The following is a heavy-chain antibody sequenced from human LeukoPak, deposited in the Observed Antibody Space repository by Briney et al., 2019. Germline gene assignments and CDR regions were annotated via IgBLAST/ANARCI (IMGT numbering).Heavy chain of an antibody. CDR2: IYYSRST. J-gene: IGHJ4*02. V-gene: IGHV4-39*01. CDR3: ARLAYYYDSSGYSEGPYYFDY. D-gene: IGHD3-22*01. Sequence: PSETLSLTCTVSGGSISSSSYYWGWIRQPPGKGLEWIGSIYYSRSTYYNPSLKSRVTISVDTSKNQFSLKLSSVTAADTAVYYCARLAYYYDSSGYSEGPYYFDYWGQGTLVTVSS. CDR1: GGSISSSSYY.